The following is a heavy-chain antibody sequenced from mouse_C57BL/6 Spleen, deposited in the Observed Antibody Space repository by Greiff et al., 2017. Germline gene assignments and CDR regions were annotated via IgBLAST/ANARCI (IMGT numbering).Heavy chain of an antibody. Sequence: VQLQQSGPELVKPGASVKISCKASGYAFSSSWMNWVKQRPGKGLEWIGRIYPGDGDTNYNGKFKGKATLTAAKYSSTAYMQRSSLTSEASAFYVCASRGFYWYFDVWGTGTTVTVSS. CDR2: IYPGDGDT. J-gene: IGHJ1*03. V-gene: IGHV1-82*01. CDR3: ASRGFYWYFDV. D-gene: IGHD3-3*01. CDR1: GYAFSSSW.